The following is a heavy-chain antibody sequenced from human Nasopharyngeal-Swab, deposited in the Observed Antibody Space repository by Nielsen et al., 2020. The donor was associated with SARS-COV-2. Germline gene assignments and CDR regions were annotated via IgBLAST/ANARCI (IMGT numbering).Heavy chain of an antibody. V-gene: IGHV3-30-3*01. J-gene: IGHJ4*02. CDR1: GFTFSSYA. Sequence: GESLKISCAASGFTFSSYAMHWVRQAPGKGLEWVAVISYDGSNKYYADSVKGRFTISRDNSKNTLYLQMNSLRAEDTAVYYCARGPAALWFGNYYFDYWGQGTLVTASS. CDR3: ARGPAALWFGNYYFDY. CDR2: ISYDGSNK. D-gene: IGHD3-10*01.